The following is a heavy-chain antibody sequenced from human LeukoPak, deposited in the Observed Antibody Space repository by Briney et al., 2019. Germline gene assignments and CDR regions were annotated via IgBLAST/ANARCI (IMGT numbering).Heavy chain of an antibody. D-gene: IGHD3-3*01. CDR3: AKSSLLEWLSRQSWFDS. J-gene: IGHJ5*01. CDR1: GFNFYNYA. CDR2: ISASGGTT. Sequence: GGSLRLSCAASGFNFYNYAMSWVRQAPGKGLEWVSGISASGGTTYYADSVKGRFTISRDNSKNTLYLQMNSLRAEDTAVFYCAKSSLLEWLSRQSWFDSWGQGTQVTVSS. V-gene: IGHV3-23*01.